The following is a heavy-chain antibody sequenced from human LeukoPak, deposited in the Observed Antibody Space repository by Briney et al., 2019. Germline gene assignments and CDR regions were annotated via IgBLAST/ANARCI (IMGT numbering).Heavy chain of an antibody. CDR1: GGSFSGYY. Sequence: SETLSLTCAVYGGSFSGYYWSWIRQPPGKGLEWIGEINHSGSTNYNPSLKSRVTISVDTSKNQFSLKLSSVTAADTAVYYCARYGDWYYYYGMDVWGQGTTVTVSS. CDR2: INHSGST. J-gene: IGHJ6*02. V-gene: IGHV4-34*09. CDR3: ARYGDWYYYYGMDV. D-gene: IGHD4-17*01.